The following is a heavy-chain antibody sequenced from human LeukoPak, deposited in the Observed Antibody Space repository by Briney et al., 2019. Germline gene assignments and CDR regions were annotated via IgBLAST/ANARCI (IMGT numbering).Heavy chain of an antibody. CDR2: IYNSENT. Sequence: SETLSLTCTVSGGSVSSYYWSWIRQPPGKGLEWIGYIYNSENTKYNSSLESRVAMSVDTSKNRFFLKLSSVTAADTAVYYCARFYSGPSGWFVLWYFDLWGRGTLVTVSS. J-gene: IGHJ2*01. CDR3: ARFYSGPSGWFVLWYFDL. D-gene: IGHD6-19*01. V-gene: IGHV4-4*09. CDR1: GGSVSSYY.